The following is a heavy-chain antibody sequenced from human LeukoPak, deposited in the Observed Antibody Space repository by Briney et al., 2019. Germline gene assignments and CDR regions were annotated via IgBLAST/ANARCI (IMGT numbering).Heavy chain of an antibody. CDR3: AKDGVPLAVAGYGMDV. Sequence: PGGSLRLSCAASGFTFSSYGMHWVRQAPGEGLEGVAFIRYDGSNKYYADSVKGRFTISRDNSKNTLYLQMNSLRAEDTAVYYCAKDGVPLAVAGYGMDVWGQGTTVTVSS. CDR2: IRYDGSNK. CDR1: GFTFSSYG. V-gene: IGHV3-30*02. J-gene: IGHJ6*02. D-gene: IGHD6-19*01.